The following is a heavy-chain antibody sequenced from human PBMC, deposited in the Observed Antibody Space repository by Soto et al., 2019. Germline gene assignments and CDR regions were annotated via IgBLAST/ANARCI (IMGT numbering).Heavy chain of an antibody. V-gene: IGHV3-23*01. J-gene: IGHJ5*02. D-gene: IGHD6-19*01. CDR2: ISGSGGST. CDR1: GFTFSSYA. CDR3: AKDHGSGWYLNWFDP. Sequence: PGGSLRLSCAASGFTFSSYAMSWVRQAPGKGLEWVSAISGSGGSTYYADSVKGRFTISRDNSKNTLYLQMNSLRAEDTAVYYCAKDHGSGWYLNWFDPWGQGTLVTVSS.